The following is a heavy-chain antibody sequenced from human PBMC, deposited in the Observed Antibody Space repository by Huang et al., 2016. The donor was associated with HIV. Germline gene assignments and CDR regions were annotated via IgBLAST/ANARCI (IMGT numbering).Heavy chain of an antibody. Sequence: DVELLESGGGLVQPGGSLRLSCAASRFIFSYYEMNWVRQGPGKGLEWVSRINGTGERPSYGDSRKGRFTVSRDNSKNTLYLQMSSLRAEDTAVYYCAKEYSSGWYSWGQGTLVTV. J-gene: IGHJ4*02. CDR2: INGTGERP. D-gene: IGHD6-19*01. CDR3: AKEYSSGWYS. V-gene: IGHV3-23*01. CDR1: RFIFSYYE.